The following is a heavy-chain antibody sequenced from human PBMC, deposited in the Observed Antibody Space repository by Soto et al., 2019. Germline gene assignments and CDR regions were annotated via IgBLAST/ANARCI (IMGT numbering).Heavy chain of an antibody. CDR2: ISYDGSNK. J-gene: IGHJ6*01. CDR1: GFTFSSYG. CDR3: AKEQLRGVRGVITYFYGMEV. V-gene: IGHV3-30*18. Sequence: QVQLVESGGGVVQPGRSLRLSCAASGFTFSSYGMHWVRQAPGKGLEWVAVISYDGSNKYYADSVKGRFTISRDNSKNTMYLQMNSLRAEDTAVYYCAKEQLRGVRGVITYFYGMEVWGQGTTVTVSS. D-gene: IGHD3-10*01.